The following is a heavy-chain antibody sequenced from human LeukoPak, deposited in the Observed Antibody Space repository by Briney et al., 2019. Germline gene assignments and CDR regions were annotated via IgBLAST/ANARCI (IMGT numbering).Heavy chain of an antibody. CDR3: ARHLWGYSSSFHLDY. CDR2: INHSGST. D-gene: IGHD6-13*01. V-gene: IGHV4-34*01. J-gene: IGHJ4*02. CDR1: GGSFSGYY. Sequence: SETLSLTCAVYGGSFSGYYWSWIRQPPGKWLEWIGEINHSGSTNYNPSLKSRLTLLVYTSKNHFSLKLTSVTAADTAVYYCARHLWGYSSSFHLDYWGQGTLVTVSS.